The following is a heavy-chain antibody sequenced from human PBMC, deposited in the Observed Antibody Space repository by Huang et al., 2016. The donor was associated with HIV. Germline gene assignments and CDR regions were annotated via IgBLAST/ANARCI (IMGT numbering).Heavy chain of an antibody. Sequence: QVQLVESGGGVVQPGRSLRVSCAASGFTFNNYAIHWVRQAPGRGLEWVAMISYDGTNEYYADAVKGRFTISRDNSKNTLYLQMNSLRAEDTAVYYCARGNMGGKYWGGAFDIWGLGTMVTVSS. J-gene: IGHJ3*02. D-gene: IGHD7-27*01. V-gene: IGHV3-30-3*01. CDR1: GFTFNNYA. CDR3: ARGNMGGKYWGGAFDI. CDR2: ISYDGTNE.